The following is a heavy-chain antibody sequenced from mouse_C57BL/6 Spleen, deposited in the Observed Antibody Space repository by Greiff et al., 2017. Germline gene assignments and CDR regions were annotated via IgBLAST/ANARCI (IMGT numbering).Heavy chain of an antibody. CDR2: IWSGGST. D-gene: IGHD2-3*01. Sequence: QVQLVESGPGLVQPSQSLSITCTVSGFSLTSYGVHWVRQSPGKGLEWLGVIWSGGSTDYNAAFISRLSISKDNSKSQVFFKMNSLQADDTAIYYCARWMVTGYYYAMDYWGQGTSVTVSS. CDR1: GFSLTSYG. CDR3: ARWMVTGYYYAMDY. V-gene: IGHV2-2*01. J-gene: IGHJ4*01.